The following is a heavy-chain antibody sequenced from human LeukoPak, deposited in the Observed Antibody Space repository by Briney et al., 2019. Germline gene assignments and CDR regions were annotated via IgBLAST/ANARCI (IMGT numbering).Heavy chain of an antibody. J-gene: IGHJ5*02. CDR3: ATVRDYYDSSGYWSWFDP. Sequence: ASVKVSCKISGYTLTELSMHWVRQAPRKGLEWMGGFDPEDGETIYAQKFQGRVTMPEDTSTDTAYMELSSLRSEDTAVYYCATVRDYYDSSGYWSWFDPWGQGTLVSVSS. CDR2: FDPEDGET. D-gene: IGHD3-22*01. V-gene: IGHV1-24*01. CDR1: GYTLTELS.